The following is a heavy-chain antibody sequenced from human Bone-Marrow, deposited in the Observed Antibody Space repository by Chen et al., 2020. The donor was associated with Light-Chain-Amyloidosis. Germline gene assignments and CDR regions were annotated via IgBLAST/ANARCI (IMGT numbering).Heavy chain of an antibody. V-gene: IGHV3-48*03. Sequence: EVQLVESGGGLVQPGGSLRLSCAASGFTFSSYEMNWVRQAPWKGLEWVSYISSSGSTIYYADSVKGRFTISRDNAKNSLYLQMNSLRAEDTAVYYCARDRGSSWFDSFDYWGQGTLVTVSS. CDR1: GFTFSSYE. CDR2: ISSSGSTI. D-gene: IGHD6-13*01. CDR3: ARDRGSSWFDSFDY. J-gene: IGHJ4*02.